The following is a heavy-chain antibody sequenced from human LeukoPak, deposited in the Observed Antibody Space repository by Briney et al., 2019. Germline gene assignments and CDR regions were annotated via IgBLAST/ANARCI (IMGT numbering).Heavy chain of an antibody. CDR3: ARLGWELPTLDY. J-gene: IGHJ4*02. Sequence: GGSLRLSCAASGFTFSSYGMHWVRQAPGKGLEWVAFMRYDGSNKYYADSVKGRFTISRDNSKNTLYLQMNSLRAEDTAVYYCARLGWELPTLDYWGQGTLVTVSS. V-gene: IGHV3-30*02. CDR1: GFTFSSYG. D-gene: IGHD1-26*01. CDR2: MRYDGSNK.